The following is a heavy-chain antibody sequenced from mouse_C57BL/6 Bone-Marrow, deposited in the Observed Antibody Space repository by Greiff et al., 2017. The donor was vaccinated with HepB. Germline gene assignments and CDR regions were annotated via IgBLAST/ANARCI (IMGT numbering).Heavy chain of an antibody. Sequence: DVKLVESEGGLVQPGRSMKLSCTASGFTFSDYYIAWVRQVPEKGLEWVANINYDGSSTYYLDSLKSRFIISRDNAKNILYLQMSSLKSEDTATYYCARDEGDYFDYWGQGTTLTVSS. CDR3: ARDEGDYFDY. CDR2: INYDGSST. J-gene: IGHJ2*01. CDR1: GFTFSDYY. V-gene: IGHV5-16*01.